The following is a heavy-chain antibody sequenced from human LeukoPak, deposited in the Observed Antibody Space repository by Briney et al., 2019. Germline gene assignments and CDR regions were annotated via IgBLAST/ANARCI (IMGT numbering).Heavy chain of an antibody. Sequence: GRSLRLSCAASGFIFSSYGMHWVRQAPGKGLEWVSYISSSGSTIYYADSVKGRFTISRDNAKNSLYLQMNSLRAEDTAVYYCARVRYSSSALYYFDYWGQGTLVTVSS. V-gene: IGHV3-48*04. CDR1: GFIFSSYG. J-gene: IGHJ4*02. CDR2: ISSSGSTI. D-gene: IGHD6-6*01. CDR3: ARVRYSSSALYYFDY.